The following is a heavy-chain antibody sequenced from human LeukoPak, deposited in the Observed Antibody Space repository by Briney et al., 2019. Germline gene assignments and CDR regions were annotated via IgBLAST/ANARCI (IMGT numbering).Heavy chain of an antibody. Sequence: GSLRLSCVGSGFPFTNAWMSWVRPAPGKGLEWIGRIKSKTDGETTNYAEPVRGRFTISRDDSKSAVYLQMNSLKIEDTAVYYCTTDLGTYYHGSQRLIPIDYWGQGTLVTVSS. CDR2: IKSKTDGETT. D-gene: IGHD3-10*01. J-gene: IGHJ4*02. CDR3: TTDLGTYYHGSQRLIPIDY. V-gene: IGHV3-15*01. CDR1: GFPFTNAW.